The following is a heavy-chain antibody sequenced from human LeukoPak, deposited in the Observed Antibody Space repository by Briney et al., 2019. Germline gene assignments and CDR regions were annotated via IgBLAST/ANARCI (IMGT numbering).Heavy chain of an antibody. V-gene: IGHV4-4*07. D-gene: IGHD3-10*01. Sequence: SETLSLTCTVSGGSISSYYWNWIRQPAGKGLEWIGRIHTSGSTNYNPSLKSRVTMSVDTSKNQFSLKLSSVTAADTALYYCARESNYHGSGTGWFDPWGQGTLVTVSS. CDR3: ARESNYHGSGTGWFDP. CDR2: IHTSGST. CDR1: GGSISSYY. J-gene: IGHJ5*02.